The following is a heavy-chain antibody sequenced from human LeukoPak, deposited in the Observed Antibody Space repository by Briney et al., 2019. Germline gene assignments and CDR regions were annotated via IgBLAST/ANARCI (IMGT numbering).Heavy chain of an antibody. CDR3: ARGRGSGYFDY. CDR2: INHSGST. Sequence: PSETLSLTCAVYGGSFSGYYWSWIRQPPGKGLEWIGEINHSGSTNYNPSLKSRVTISVDTSKNQFSLKLSSVTAADTAVYYCARGRGSGYFDYWGQGTLVTVSS. V-gene: IGHV4-34*01. J-gene: IGHJ4*02. CDR1: GGSFSGYY. D-gene: IGHD1-26*01.